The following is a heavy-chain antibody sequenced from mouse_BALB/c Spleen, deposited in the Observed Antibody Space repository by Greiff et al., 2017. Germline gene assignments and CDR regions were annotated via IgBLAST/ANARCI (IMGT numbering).Heavy chain of an antibody. J-gene: IGHJ4*01. CDR3: ARERGPAMDY. CDR2: IWAGGST. Sequence: VQVVESGPGLVAPSQSLSITCTVSGFSFTSYGVHWVRQPPGKGLEWLGVIWAGGSTNYNSALMSRLSISKDNSKSQVFLKMNSLQTDDTAMYYCARERGPAMDYWGQGTSVTVSS. CDR1: GFSFTSYG. V-gene: IGHV2-9*02.